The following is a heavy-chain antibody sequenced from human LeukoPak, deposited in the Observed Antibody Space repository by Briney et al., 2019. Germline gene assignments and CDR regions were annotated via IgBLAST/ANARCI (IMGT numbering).Heavy chain of an antibody. CDR3: ARDPENCGGDCDLFDY. CDR1: GFTFSSYA. CDR2: ISYDGSNK. D-gene: IGHD2-21*02. Sequence: GRSLRLSSAASGFTFSSYAMHWVRQAPGKGLEWVAVISYDGSNKYYADSVKGRFTISRDNSKNTLYLQMNSLRAEDTAVYYCARDPENCGGDCDLFDYWGQGTLVTVSS. J-gene: IGHJ4*02. V-gene: IGHV3-30-3*01.